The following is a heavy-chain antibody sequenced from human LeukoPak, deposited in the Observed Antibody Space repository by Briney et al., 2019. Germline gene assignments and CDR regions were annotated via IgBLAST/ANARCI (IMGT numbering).Heavy chain of an antibody. Sequence: GGSLRLSCEASGFTFSSYNMHGVRQAPGGGVSWDSSNNDDGAERKYAESGKGRYTISRDNVKNTLYLQMNSLRADETAMYYCARDLDWLIYDYWGQGALVAVPS. CDR3: ARDLDWLIYDY. CDR1: GFTFSSYN. V-gene: IGHV3-74*03. J-gene: IGHJ4*02. CDR2: NNDDGAER. D-gene: IGHD2-21*01.